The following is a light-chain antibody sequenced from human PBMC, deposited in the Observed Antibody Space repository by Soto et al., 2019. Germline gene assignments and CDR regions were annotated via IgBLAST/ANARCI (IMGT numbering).Light chain of an antibody. CDR2: EVN. CDR1: SSDVGGYNY. V-gene: IGLV2-14*01. Sequence: QSVLTQPASVSGSPGQSITITCTGTSSDVGGYNYVSWYQQHPGKAPKLMIDEVNNRPSGVSNRFSGSKSGNTASLTISGLQAEDEADYYCSSFTSSRTDVFGTGTKLTVL. CDR3: SSFTSSRTDV. J-gene: IGLJ1*01.